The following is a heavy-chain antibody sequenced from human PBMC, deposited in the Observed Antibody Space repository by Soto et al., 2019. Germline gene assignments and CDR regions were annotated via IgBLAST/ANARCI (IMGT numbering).Heavy chain of an antibody. CDR1: GFTFRGST. CDR2: ISIKPNNFAT. V-gene: IGHV3-73*01. J-gene: IGHJ4*02. CDR3: TRDYENSNYYFDY. Sequence: PGGSLRLSCVASGFTFRGSTIHWVRQASGKGLEWLGLISIKPNNFATVYAASVTGRFTISRDDSKNTAFLQMNSLKTEDTAVYYCTRDYENSNYYFDYWGRGTLVTVSS. D-gene: IGHD3-22*01.